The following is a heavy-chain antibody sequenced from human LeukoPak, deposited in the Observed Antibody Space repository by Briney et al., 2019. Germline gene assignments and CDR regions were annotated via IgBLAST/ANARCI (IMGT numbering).Heavy chain of an antibody. D-gene: IGHD3-22*01. CDR1: GFTLSSYS. V-gene: IGHV3-21*01. Sequence: GGSLRLSCAASGFTLSSYSMNWVRQAPGKGLEWVSSISSSSSYIYYADSVKGRFTISRDNAKNSLYLQMNSLRAEDTAVYYCARDGVWFDYDSSGFNWFDPWGQGTLVAVSS. CDR3: ARDGVWFDYDSSGFNWFDP. J-gene: IGHJ5*02. CDR2: ISSSSSYI.